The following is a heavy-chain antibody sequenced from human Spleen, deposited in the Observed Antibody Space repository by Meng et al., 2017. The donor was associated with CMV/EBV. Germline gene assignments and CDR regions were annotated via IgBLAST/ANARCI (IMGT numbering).Heavy chain of an antibody. CDR2: ISSGGAII. V-gene: IGHV3-11*01. J-gene: IGHJ6*02. D-gene: IGHD3/OR15-3a*01. CDR1: GFTFSAHY. CDR3: VSEVHNEFGNGYLYYGMDV. Sequence: GGSLRLSCAVSGFTFSAHYMSWVRQAPGKGLEWVSYISSGGAIIYYPDSMKGRFTVSRDDAKKSLYLEMNSLRAEDTAVYFCVSEVHNEFGNGYLYYGMDVWGQGTTVTVSS.